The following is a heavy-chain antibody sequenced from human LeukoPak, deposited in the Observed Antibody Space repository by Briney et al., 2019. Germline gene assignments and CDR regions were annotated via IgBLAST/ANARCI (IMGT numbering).Heavy chain of an antibody. CDR3: ARGAGMVATLDY. CDR2: IYTSGST. D-gene: IGHD5-12*01. V-gene: IGHV4-61*02. Sequence: PSETLSLTCTVSGGSISSSSYYWSWIRQPAGKGLEWIGRIYTSGSTNYNPSLKSRVTISVDTSKNQFSLKLSSVTAADTAVYYCARGAGMVATLDYWGQGTLVTVSS. J-gene: IGHJ4*02. CDR1: GGSISSSSYY.